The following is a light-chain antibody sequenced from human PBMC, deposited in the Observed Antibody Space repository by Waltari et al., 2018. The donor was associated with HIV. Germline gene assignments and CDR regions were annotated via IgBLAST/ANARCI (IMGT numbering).Light chain of an antibody. CDR1: HLAATTS. CDR3: QVWDGRGDPVI. CDR2: DDR. J-gene: IGLJ2*01. Sequence: SCVLTQQPSVSVAPGQTARITCGGTHLAATTSVNWTRLLLGQAHVGVIYDDRDRPSGIPDRFSGSSSGDTATLTISRAEAGDEADYYCQVWDGRGDPVIFGGGTKLAVV. V-gene: IGLV3-21*02.